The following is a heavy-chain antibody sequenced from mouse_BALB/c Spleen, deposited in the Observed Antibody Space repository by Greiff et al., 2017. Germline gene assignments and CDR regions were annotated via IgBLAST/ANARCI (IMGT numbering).Heavy chain of an antibody. CDR2: IDPENGDT. V-gene: IGHV14-4*02. D-gene: IGHD2-3*01. CDR3: AIYDGYYWYFDV. J-gene: IGHJ1*01. CDR1: GFNIKDYY. Sequence: VQLKQSGAELVRSGASVKLSCTASGFNIKDYYMHWVKQRPEQGLEWIGWIDPENGDTEYAPKFQGKATMTADTSSNTAYLQLSSLTSEDTAVYYCAIYDGYYWYFDVWGAGTTVTVSS.